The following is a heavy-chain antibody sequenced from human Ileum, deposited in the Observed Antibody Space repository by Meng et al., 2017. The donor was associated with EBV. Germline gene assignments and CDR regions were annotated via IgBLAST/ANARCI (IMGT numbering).Heavy chain of an antibody. CDR1: GGFISSSNW. D-gene: IGHD6-19*01. V-gene: IGHV4-4*02. CDR2: IYHSGST. CDR3: ARVGQWLPIDY. J-gene: IGHJ4*02. Sequence: QVQLRGSGAGLVKPWGTLSLTCAVSGGFISSSNWWSLVRQPPGKGRGWIGEIYHSGSTNYNPFLKSRVTISVDKSKNQFSLNLSSVTAADTAVYYCARVGQWLPIDYWGQGTLVTVSS.